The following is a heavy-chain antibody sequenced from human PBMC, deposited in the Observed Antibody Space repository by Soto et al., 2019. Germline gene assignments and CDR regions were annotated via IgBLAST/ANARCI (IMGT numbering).Heavy chain of an antibody. D-gene: IGHD6-13*01. J-gene: IGHJ6*03. CDR2: MNPNSWNT. CDR3: ARAIGSWYDYYYYYYMDV. CDR1: GYTFTSYD. Sequence: ASVKVSCKASGYTFTSYDINWVRQATGQGLEWMGWMNPNSWNTGYAQKFQGRVRMTGKTPICTAYMELSSLRSEDTDVYYCARAIGSWYDYYYYYYMDVWGKGTTVTVSS. V-gene: IGHV1-8*01.